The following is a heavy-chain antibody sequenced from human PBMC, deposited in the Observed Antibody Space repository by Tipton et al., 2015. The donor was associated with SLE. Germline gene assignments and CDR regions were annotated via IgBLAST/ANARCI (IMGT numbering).Heavy chain of an antibody. J-gene: IGHJ4*02. CDR2: ISWNSGSI. CDR3: AKDILWGRGGGCDS. Sequence: SLRLSCAASGFTFDDYAMHWVRQAPGKGLEWVSGISWNSGSIGYADSVKGRFTISRDNAKNSLYLQMNSLRAEDTALYYCAKDILWGRGGGCDSGGQGTLVTVSS. V-gene: IGHV3-9*01. D-gene: IGHD3-16*01. CDR1: GFTFDDYA.